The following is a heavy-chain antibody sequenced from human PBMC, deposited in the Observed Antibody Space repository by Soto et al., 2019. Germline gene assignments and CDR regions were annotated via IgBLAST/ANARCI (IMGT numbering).Heavy chain of an antibody. Sequence: VQLLESGGRSVKPGGSLRLSCAAAGLTFRTFAMNWVRQAPGKGLEWVSGISGSGGRTYYSDSVKGRFTLSRDNSKNTLYLQMNSLSPEDTAVYYCAKGGLGDYYYSAMDVWGQGTTVPVSS. V-gene: IGHV3-23*01. CDR1: GLTFRTFA. CDR3: AKGGLGDYYYSAMDV. CDR2: ISGSGGRT. D-gene: IGHD3-16*01. J-gene: IGHJ6*02.